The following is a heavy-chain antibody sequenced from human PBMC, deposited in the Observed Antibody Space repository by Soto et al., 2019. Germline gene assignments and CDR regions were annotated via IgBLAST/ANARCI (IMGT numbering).Heavy chain of an antibody. CDR3: ASGITMVRGYYYGMDV. CDR2: INHSGST. J-gene: IGHJ6*02. D-gene: IGHD3-10*01. CDR1: GGSFSGYY. Sequence: SETLSLTCAVYGGSFSGYYWSWIRQPPGKGLEWIGEINHSGSTNYNPSLKSRVTISVDTSKNQFSLKLSSVTAADTAVYYCASGITMVRGYYYGMDVWGQGTTVTAP. V-gene: IGHV4-34*01.